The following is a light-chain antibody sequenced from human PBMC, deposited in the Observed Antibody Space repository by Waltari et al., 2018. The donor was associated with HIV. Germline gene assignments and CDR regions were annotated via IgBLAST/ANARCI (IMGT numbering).Light chain of an antibody. J-gene: IGLJ2*01. CDR1: TGTVPGANK. CDR3: LLSFGAARI. V-gene: IGLV7-46*01. Sequence: QAVVTQAPSLTVSPGGPVTLTCDSFTGTVPGANKPYWFQQRPGHAPMTLIYDTSKRHSWTPARFSGSLLGGKAALTLSGAQAEDEADYYCLLSFGAARIFGGGTRVTVL. CDR2: DTS.